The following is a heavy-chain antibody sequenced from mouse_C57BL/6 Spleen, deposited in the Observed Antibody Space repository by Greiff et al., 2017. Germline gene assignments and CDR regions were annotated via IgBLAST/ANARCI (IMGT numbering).Heavy chain of an antibody. D-gene: IGHD2-4*01. CDR2: INPGSGNT. J-gene: IGHJ4*01. V-gene: IGHV1-76*01. CDR3: ARVDIKYDF. CDR1: GYTFTDYY. Sequence: QVQLLQSGAELVRPGASVKLSCKASGYTFTDYYINWVKQRPGQGLEWIARINPGSGNTYYNEKIKGKATLTADKSSSTAYMQLSSLTSEDAAVYFDARVDIKYDFWGQGTSVTVSS.